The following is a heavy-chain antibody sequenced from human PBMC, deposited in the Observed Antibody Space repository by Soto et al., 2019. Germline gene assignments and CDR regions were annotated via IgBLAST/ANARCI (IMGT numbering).Heavy chain of an antibody. J-gene: IGHJ4*02. D-gene: IGHD3-9*01. CDR1: GFIFSGYA. Sequence: QVQLVESGGGVVQPGGSLRLSCAASGFIFSGYAMHWVRQAPGKGLEWVAVISYDGNTQYYADSVKGRFTVSRDNSNNILSVEMNNLRDEETAMYYCAKETNAYEINFWGQGTLVTVSP. CDR2: ISYDGNTQ. CDR3: AKETNAYEINF. V-gene: IGHV3-30-3*01.